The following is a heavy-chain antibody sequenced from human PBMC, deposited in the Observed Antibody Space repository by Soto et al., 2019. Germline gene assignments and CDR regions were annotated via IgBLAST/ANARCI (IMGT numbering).Heavy chain of an antibody. CDR3: ARGYTSNWFRLDS. Sequence: ETLSLTCSVSGDSMNNYYWSWIRQPPGQGLEYIGYVYSSGSTSYNPSLRSRLTIYQDTSKTQFSLTLTSVTAADTAVYYCARGYTSNWFRLDSWGQGILVTVSS. J-gene: IGHJ4*02. CDR1: GDSMNNYY. V-gene: IGHV4-59*01. D-gene: IGHD6-13*01. CDR2: VYSSGST.